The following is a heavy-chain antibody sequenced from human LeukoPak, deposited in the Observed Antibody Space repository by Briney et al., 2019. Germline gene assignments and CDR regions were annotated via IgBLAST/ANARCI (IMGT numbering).Heavy chain of an antibody. D-gene: IGHD2-2*01. V-gene: IGHV1-18*01. Sequence: ASVKVSCKASGYTFTSYGISWVRQAPGQGLEWMGWISAYNGNTNYAQKLQGRVTMTTDTSTSTAYMELRSLRSDDTAVYYCARAAHCSSTSCHPQAFDIWGQGTMVTVSS. CDR1: GYTFTSYG. CDR2: ISAYNGNT. CDR3: ARAAHCSSTSCHPQAFDI. J-gene: IGHJ3*02.